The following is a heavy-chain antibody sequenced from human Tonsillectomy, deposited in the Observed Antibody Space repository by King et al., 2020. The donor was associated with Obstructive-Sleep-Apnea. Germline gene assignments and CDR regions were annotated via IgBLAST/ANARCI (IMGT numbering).Heavy chain of an antibody. V-gene: IGHV3-23*04. CDR2: IISGGKT. CDR3: AKDIGTTVTRDY. CDR1: GFTFSSYA. J-gene: IGHJ4*02. Sequence: VQLVESGGGLVQPGGSLKLSCVTSGFTFSSYAMSWVRQAPGKGLEWVSSIISGGKTYYAVSVKGRFTISPDNSKNTLYLQMNSLRAEDTAVYYCAKDIGTTVTRDYWGQGTLVTVSS. D-gene: IGHD4-17*01.